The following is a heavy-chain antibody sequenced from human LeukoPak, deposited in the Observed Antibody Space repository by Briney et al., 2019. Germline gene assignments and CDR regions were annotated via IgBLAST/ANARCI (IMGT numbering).Heavy chain of an antibody. CDR2: INHSGST. CDR3: ARRKSTIVVVPAAPNWFDP. Sequence: SETLSLTCAVYGGSFSGYYWSWIRQPPGKGLEWIGEINHSGSTNYNPSLKSRVTISVDTSKNQFSLKLSSVTAADTAVYYCARRKSTIVVVPAAPNWFDPWGQGTLVTVSS. D-gene: IGHD2-2*01. V-gene: IGHV4-34*01. J-gene: IGHJ5*02. CDR1: GGSFSGYY.